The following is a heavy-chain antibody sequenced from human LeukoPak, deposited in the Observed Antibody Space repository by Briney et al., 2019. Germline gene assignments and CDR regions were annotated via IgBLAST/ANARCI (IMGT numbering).Heavy chain of an antibody. CDR1: GYTFTNSY. D-gene: IGHD5-24*01. V-gene: IGHV1-46*01. J-gene: IGHJ3*01. CDR2: INPDGSNT. Sequence: ASVKVSCKASGYTFTNSYIHWVRQAPGQVLEWMGLINPDGSNTNYAQNFQGRVTLTRDTSTSTVYMELSSLRSEDTAIYYCARIRDGYNDAYDLWGQGTVVTVPS. CDR3: ARIRDGYNDAYDL.